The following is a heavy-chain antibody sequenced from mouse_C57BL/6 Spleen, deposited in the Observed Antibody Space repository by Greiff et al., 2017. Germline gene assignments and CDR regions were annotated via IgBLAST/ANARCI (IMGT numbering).Heavy chain of an antibody. CDR2: ISYDGSN. CDR1: GYSITSGYY. V-gene: IGHV3-6*01. Sequence: EVQLLESGPGLVKPSQSLSLTCSVTGYSITSGYYWNWIRQFPGNKLELMGYISYDGSNNYNPSLKNRIPITRGTSKNQFFLELSSVTTEDTATYYCARGDYPLAYWGQGTLVTVSA. D-gene: IGHD2-4*01. CDR3: ARGDYPLAY. J-gene: IGHJ3*01.